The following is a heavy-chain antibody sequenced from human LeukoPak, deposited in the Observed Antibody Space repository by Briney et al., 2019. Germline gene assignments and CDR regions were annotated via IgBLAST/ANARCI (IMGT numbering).Heavy chain of an antibody. CDR2: IYYSGRT. CDR3: ARVRIYCSGGSCYSQGFDY. Sequence: SETLSLTCTVSGGSISNYYWSWIRQPPGKGLEWIGYIYYSGRTNYSPSLKSRVTISVDTSKNQFSLKLSSVTAADTAVYYCARVRIYCSGGSCYSQGFDYWGQGTLVTVSS. V-gene: IGHV4-59*01. CDR1: GGSISNYY. J-gene: IGHJ4*02. D-gene: IGHD2-15*01.